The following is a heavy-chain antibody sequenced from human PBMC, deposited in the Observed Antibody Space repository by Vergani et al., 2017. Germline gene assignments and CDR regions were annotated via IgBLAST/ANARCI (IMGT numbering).Heavy chain of an antibody. J-gene: IGHJ6*02. V-gene: IGHV3-48*02. CDR2: ISSSSSTI. CDR3: ARWGVVPAAITYYYGMDV. CDR1: GFTFSSYS. D-gene: IGHD2-2*01. Sequence: EVQLVESGGGLVQPGGSLRLSCAASGFTFSSYSMNWVRQAPGKGLEWVSYISSSSSTIYYADSMKGRFTISRDNAKNSLYLQMNSLRDEDTAVYYCARWGVVPAAITYYYGMDVWGQGTTVTVSS.